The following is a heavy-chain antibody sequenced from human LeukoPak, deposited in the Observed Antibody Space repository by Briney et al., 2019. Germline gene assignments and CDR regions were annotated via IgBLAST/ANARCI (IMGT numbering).Heavy chain of an antibody. CDR3: ARVYGSGSYYTDYFDY. V-gene: IGHV4-34*01. CDR2: INHSGST. CDR1: GGSFSGYY. D-gene: IGHD3-10*01. J-gene: IGHJ4*02. Sequence: KASETLSLTCAVYGGSFSGYYWSWIRQPPGKGLEWIGEINHSGSTNYNPSLESRVTISVDTSKNQFSLKLSSVTAADTAVYYCARVYGSGSYYTDYFDYWGQGTLVTVSS.